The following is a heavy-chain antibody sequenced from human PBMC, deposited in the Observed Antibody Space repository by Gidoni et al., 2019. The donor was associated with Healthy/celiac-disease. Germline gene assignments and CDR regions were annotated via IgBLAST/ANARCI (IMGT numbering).Heavy chain of an antibody. D-gene: IGHD5-18*01. V-gene: IGHV4-31*03. CDR2: ISYSGST. J-gene: IGHJ5*02. CDR3: AREKGQGYSYGPRVNWFDP. CDR1: GGSISSGGYY. Sequence: QVQLQVSGPGLVKPSQTLSLTCTVSGGSISSGGYYWSWIRQHPGKGLEWIGYISYSGSTYYNPSLKSRVTISVDTSKNQFSLKLSSVTAADTAVYYCAREKGQGYSYGPRVNWFDPWGQGTLVTVSS.